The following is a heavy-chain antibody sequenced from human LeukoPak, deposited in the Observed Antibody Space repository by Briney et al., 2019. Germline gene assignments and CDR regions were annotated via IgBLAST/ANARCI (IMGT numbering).Heavy chain of an antibody. J-gene: IGHJ4*02. CDR3: AKGGKWDVTPFDY. CDR2: ISGGGGST. Sequence: GGSLRLSCAASGFTFTSYSMNWVRQAPGKGLEWVSTISGGGGSTYYADSVQGRFTISRDNSKNTLYLQVNSLRAEDTAVYYCAKGGKWDVTPFDYWGQGTLVTVSS. D-gene: IGHD1-26*01. V-gene: IGHV3-23*01. CDR1: GFTFTSYS.